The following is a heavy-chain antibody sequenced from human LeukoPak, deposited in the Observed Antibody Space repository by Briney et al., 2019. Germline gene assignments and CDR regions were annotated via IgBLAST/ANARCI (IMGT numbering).Heavy chain of an antibody. CDR1: GYTFTGSY. CDR3: ARVLRGGPVEHDY. D-gene: IGHD3-3*01. CDR2: INPNSGGT. Sequence: ASVKVSCKASGYTFTGSYMHWVRQAPGQGLEWMGWINPNSGGTNYAQKFQGRVTMTRDTSISTVYMELSRLRSDDTAVYYCARVLRGGPVEHDYWGQGTLVTAS. V-gene: IGHV1-2*02. J-gene: IGHJ4*02.